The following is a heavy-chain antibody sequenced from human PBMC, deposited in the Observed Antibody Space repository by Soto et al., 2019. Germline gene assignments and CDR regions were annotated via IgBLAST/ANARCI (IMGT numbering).Heavy chain of an antibody. Sequence: GGSLRLSCAASGFTFSGYGMHWVRQSPGKGLEWVAVIWYDGSNKYYADSVKGRFTISRDNSKNTLYLQMNSLRAEDTAVYYCARAYNWNYSPFDPWGQGTLVTVSS. CDR1: GFTFSGYG. D-gene: IGHD1-7*01. J-gene: IGHJ5*02. V-gene: IGHV3-33*01. CDR2: IWYDGSNK. CDR3: ARAYNWNYSPFDP.